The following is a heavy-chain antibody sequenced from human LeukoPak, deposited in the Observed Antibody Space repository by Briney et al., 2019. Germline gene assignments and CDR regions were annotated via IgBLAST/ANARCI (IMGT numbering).Heavy chain of an antibody. V-gene: IGHV1-18*01. CDR3: ASNGYDSSGRLDAFDI. D-gene: IGHD3-22*01. CDR1: GYTFTSYG. J-gene: IGHJ3*02. Sequence: ASVKVSCKASGYTFTSYGISWVRQAPGQGLEWMGWISAYNGNTNYAQKPQGRVTMTTDTSTSTAYMELRSLRSDDTAVYYCASNGYDSSGRLDAFDIWGQGTMVTVSS. CDR2: ISAYNGNT.